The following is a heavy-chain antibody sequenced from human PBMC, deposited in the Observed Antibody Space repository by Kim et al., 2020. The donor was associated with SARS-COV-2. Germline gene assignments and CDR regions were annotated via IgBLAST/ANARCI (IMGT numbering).Heavy chain of an antibody. V-gene: IGHV3-21*01. Sequence: SVRGRFTMSRDNARNSLYLQMTSLKVEDTAVYECVRDEGSGRYMGHAFDVWGQGTMVTVSS. D-gene: IGHD1-26*01. CDR3: VRDEGSGRYMGHAFDV. J-gene: IGHJ3*01.